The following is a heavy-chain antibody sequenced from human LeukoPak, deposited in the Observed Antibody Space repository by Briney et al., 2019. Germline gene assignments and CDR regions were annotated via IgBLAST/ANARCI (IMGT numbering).Heavy chain of an antibody. Sequence: GGSLRLFCAASGFTFSSYGMHWVRQAPGKGLEWVAFIRYDGSNKYYADSVKGRFTISRDNSKNTLYLQMNSLRAEDTAVYYCAKDATVTTGYYFDDWGQGTLVTVSS. J-gene: IGHJ4*02. V-gene: IGHV3-30*02. D-gene: IGHD4-17*01. CDR3: AKDATVTTGYYFDD. CDR2: IRYDGSNK. CDR1: GFTFSSYG.